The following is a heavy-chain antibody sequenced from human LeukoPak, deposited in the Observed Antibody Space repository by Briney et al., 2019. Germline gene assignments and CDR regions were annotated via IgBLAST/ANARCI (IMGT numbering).Heavy chain of an antibody. Sequence: GGSLRLSCVASGFSFSDHWMNWFRQAPGKGLEWVATIKKDGSEQYCVDSMKGRLTISRDNAKNSVYLQIHNRRAEDTAVYYCARDLGWLQSDYWGQGTLVTVSS. CDR2: IKKDGSEQ. CDR1: GFSFSDHW. V-gene: IGHV3-7*01. CDR3: ARDLGWLQSDY. D-gene: IGHD5-24*01. J-gene: IGHJ4*02.